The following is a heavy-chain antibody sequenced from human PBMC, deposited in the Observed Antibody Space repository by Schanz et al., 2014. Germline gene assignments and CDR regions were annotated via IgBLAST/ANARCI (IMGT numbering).Heavy chain of an antibody. J-gene: IGHJ2*01. V-gene: IGHV4-61*02. CDR3: ARDTTWRLDL. D-gene: IGHD1-1*01. CDR2: VFPNGIT. CDR1: GGSIRSGTYY. Sequence: QVQLQESGPGLVKPSQTLSLTCIVSGGSIRSGTYYWSWIRQPAGKALEWVGRVFPNGITNYNPSRKSRVPIPLDPSKNQFSLTLTSLTAADTAVYYCARDTTWRLDLWGRGTLVTVSS.